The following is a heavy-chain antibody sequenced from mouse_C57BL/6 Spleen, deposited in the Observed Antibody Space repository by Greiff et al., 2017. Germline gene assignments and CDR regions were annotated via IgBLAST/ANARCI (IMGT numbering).Heavy chain of an antibody. Sequence: DVKLVESEGGLVQPGSSMKLSCTASGFTFSDYYMAWVRQVPEKGLEWVANINYEGSSTYYLESLKSRFVISRNNAKNILYLQMSSLKSEDTATYYCERYYYGSSFDYWGQGTTLTVSS. CDR1: GFTFSDYY. J-gene: IGHJ2*01. V-gene: IGHV5-16*01. D-gene: IGHD1-1*01. CDR2: INYEGSST. CDR3: ERYYYGSSFDY.